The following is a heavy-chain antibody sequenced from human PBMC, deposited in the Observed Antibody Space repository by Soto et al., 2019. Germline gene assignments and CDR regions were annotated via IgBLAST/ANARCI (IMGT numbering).Heavy chain of an antibody. CDR1: GGSISNSDYY. CDR2: IYYSGNT. CDR3: ARHLGPTGPNY. V-gene: IGHV4-39*01. J-gene: IGHJ4*02. Sequence: PSETLSLTCTVSGGSISNSDYYWGWVRQPPGKGLEWIGSIYYSGNTYYNPSLKSRVTIFAGMSKNQFSLTLTSVTASDTAVYYCARHLGPTGPNYWGQGTLVTVSS. D-gene: IGHD7-27*01.